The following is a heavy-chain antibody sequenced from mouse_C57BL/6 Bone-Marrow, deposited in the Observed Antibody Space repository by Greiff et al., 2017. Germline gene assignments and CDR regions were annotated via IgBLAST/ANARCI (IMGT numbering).Heavy chain of an antibody. CDR3: ARGPYYYAMDY. J-gene: IGHJ4*01. CDR2: INYDGSST. Sequence: EVKLVESEGGLVQPGSSMKLSCTASGFTFSDYYMAWVRQVPEKGLEWVANINYDGSSTYYLDSLKSRFIISRDNAKNILYLQMSSLKSEDTATYYCARGPYYYAMDYWGQGTSVTVSS. CDR1: GFTFSDYY. V-gene: IGHV5-16*01.